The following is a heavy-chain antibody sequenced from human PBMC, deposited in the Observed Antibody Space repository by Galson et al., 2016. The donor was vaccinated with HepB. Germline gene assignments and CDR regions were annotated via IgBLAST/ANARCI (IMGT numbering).Heavy chain of an antibody. D-gene: IGHD2-15*01. CDR2: IWNDGSYK. CDR3: AKDYCTGFNCYVDGHYFDY. Sequence: SLRLSCAASGFTFNNHGMHWVRQAPGKGLEWVAAIWNDGSYKYYSDSVKCRFTISRDNFKNTVYLKMNSLSVEDTALYYCAKDYCTGFNCYVDGHYFDYWGQGMLVTVSS. J-gene: IGHJ4*02. V-gene: IGHV3-33*06. CDR1: GFTFNNHG.